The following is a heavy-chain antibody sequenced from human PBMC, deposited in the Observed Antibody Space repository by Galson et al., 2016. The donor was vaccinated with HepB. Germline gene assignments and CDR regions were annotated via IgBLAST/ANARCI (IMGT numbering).Heavy chain of an antibody. CDR1: GFTFSSHW. CDR3: VKDRVRDGHPNFDY. V-gene: IGHV3-30*18. Sequence: SLRLSCAASGFTFSSHWMHWVRQAPGKGLEWVAVISHDESHKHYAGSAKGRFTIFRDNSKNTLYLQMNSLRAEDTAVYYCVKDRVRDGHPNFDYRGQGTLVTVSS. CDR2: ISHDESHK. D-gene: IGHD5-24*01. J-gene: IGHJ4*02.